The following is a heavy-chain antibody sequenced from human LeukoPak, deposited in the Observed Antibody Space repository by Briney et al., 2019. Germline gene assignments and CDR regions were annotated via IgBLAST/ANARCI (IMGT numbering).Heavy chain of an antibody. CDR3: ARDHTVDGLVFDY. J-gene: IGHJ4*02. CDR2: IKQDGSEK. V-gene: IGHV3-7*01. CDR1: GFTFSDIW. D-gene: IGHD6-19*01. Sequence: GGSLRLSCAASGFTFSDIWMNWVRQALGKGLEWVASIKQDGSEKYYVDSLKGRFSISRDNAKNSLHLQMNSLRAEDTAVYYCARDHTVDGLVFDYWGQGILVTVSS.